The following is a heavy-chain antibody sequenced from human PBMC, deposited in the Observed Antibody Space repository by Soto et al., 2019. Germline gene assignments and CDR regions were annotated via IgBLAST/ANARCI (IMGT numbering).Heavy chain of an antibody. CDR3: ARALSYHDVLTGRGWVFYFDY. D-gene: IGHD3-9*01. CDR2: IYYSGNT. J-gene: IGHJ4*02. Sequence: QVRLQESGPGLVKPSETLSLTCTVSGGSISSYYWSWIRQPPGRGLEWIGDIYYSGNTNYNPSLKSRVTISVYTSRSQLSLELKSVAAADTAVYYCARALSYHDVLTGRGWVFYFDYWGPGALVIVSS. CDR1: GGSISSYY. V-gene: IGHV4-59*01.